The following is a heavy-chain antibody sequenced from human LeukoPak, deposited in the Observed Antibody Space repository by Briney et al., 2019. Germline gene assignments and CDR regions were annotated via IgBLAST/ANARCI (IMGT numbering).Heavy chain of an antibody. V-gene: IGHV4-39*01. CDR1: GGSISSSSYY. J-gene: IGHJ4*02. Sequence: PPETLSLTCTVSGGSISSSSYYWGWIRQPPGKGLEWIGSIYYSGSTYYNPSLKSRVTISVDTSKNQFSLKLSSVTAADTAVYYCARRPRAVAGAFDYWGQGTLVTVSS. CDR3: ARRPRAVAGAFDY. CDR2: IYYSGST. D-gene: IGHD6-19*01.